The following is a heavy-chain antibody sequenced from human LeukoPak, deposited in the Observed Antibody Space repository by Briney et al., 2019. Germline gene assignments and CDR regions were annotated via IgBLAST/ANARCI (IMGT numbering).Heavy chain of an antibody. V-gene: IGHV3-48*04. J-gene: IGHJ4*02. CDR3: ARAKGTMIFLV. CDR2: ISSSGSTI. Sequence: PGGSLRLSCAASGFTFSSYAMSWVRQAPGKGLEWVSAISSSGSTIYYADSVKGRFTISRDNAKNSLYLQMNSLRAEDTAVYYCARAKGTMIFLVWGQGTLVTVSS. D-gene: IGHD3-22*01. CDR1: GFTFSSYA.